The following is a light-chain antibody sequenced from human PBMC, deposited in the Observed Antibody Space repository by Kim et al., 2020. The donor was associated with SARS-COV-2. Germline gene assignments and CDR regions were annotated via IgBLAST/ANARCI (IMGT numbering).Light chain of an antibody. CDR1: QSISTY. Sequence: AYVGDRVTITCRASQSISTYLNWYQQKPGKAPTLLIYDAFSLQSGVPSRFSGRGSGSDFTLTISSLQPEDFATYYCQQSYRTPWTFGQGTKVDIK. J-gene: IGKJ1*01. CDR2: DAF. V-gene: IGKV1-39*01. CDR3: QQSYRTPWT.